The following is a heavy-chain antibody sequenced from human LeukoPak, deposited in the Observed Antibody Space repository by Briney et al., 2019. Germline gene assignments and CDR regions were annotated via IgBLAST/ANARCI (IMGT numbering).Heavy chain of an antibody. CDR3: ARRKNYDFWSGSYYYGMDV. Sequence: PSETLSLTCTVSGGSISSYYWSWIRQPPGKGLEWIGYIYYSGSTNYNPSLKSRVTISVDTSKNQFSLKLSSVTAADTAVYYCARRKNYDFWSGSYYYGMDVWGRGTTVTVSS. D-gene: IGHD3-3*01. V-gene: IGHV4-59*08. CDR1: GGSISSYY. J-gene: IGHJ6*02. CDR2: IYYSGST.